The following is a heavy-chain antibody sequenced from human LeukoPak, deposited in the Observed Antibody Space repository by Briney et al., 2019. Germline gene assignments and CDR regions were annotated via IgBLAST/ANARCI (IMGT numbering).Heavy chain of an antibody. CDR1: GFSFGNYA. J-gene: IGHJ5*01. Sequence: PGGSLRLSCVASGFSFGNYAMSWVRQAPGKGLQWVSQISGTGGATWYAGFARDRFTISRDNSKKTLYLKMSGLRVGDTAMYYCVKDPRDTYGTNWFVSWGQGTLLIVSS. D-gene: IGHD2-21*01. CDR2: ISGTGGAT. V-gene: IGHV3-23*01. CDR3: VKDPRDTYGTNWFVS.